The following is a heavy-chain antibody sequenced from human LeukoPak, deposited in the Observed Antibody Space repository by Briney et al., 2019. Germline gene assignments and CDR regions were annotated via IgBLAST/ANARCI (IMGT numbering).Heavy chain of an antibody. V-gene: IGHV4-59*11. CDR1: GGSISSHY. CDR2: IYYSGST. CDR3: ARVPVATANEYYFDY. D-gene: IGHD2-21*02. Sequence: SETLSLTCTVSGGSISSHYWSWIRQPPGKGLEWIGYIYYSGSTNYNPSLKSRVTISVDTSKNQFSLKLSSVTAADTAVYYCARVPVATANEYYFDYWGPGTLVTVSS. J-gene: IGHJ4*02.